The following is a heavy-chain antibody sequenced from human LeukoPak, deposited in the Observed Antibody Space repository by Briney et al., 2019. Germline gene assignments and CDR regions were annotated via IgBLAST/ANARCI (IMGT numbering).Heavy chain of an antibody. V-gene: IGHV3-64D*06. J-gene: IGHJ4*02. CDR1: GFTFSTYV. CDR3: VRGTGY. CDR2: ISSNGDNT. Sequence: GGSLRLSCSVSGFTFSTYVMHWVRQAPGKGLEYVSAISSNGDNTYYADPVKGRFTISRDNSKNTLYLQMSSLRADDTAVYYCVRGTGYWGQGTLVTVSS.